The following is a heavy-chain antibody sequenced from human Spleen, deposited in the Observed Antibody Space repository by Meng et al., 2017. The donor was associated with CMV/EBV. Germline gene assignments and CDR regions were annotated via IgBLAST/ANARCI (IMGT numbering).Heavy chain of an antibody. CDR2: IDPNSGDT. J-gene: IGHJ4*02. CDR3: ATVARDNG. Sequence: ASVKVSCKASGYTFTGYYMHWVRQAPGQGLEWMGWIDPNSGDTSYAQKFQGRVTMTRDTSITTAYMELSRLRSDDTAVYYCATVARDNGWGQGTLVTVSS. D-gene: IGHD1-1*01. CDR1: GYTFTGYY. V-gene: IGHV1-2*02.